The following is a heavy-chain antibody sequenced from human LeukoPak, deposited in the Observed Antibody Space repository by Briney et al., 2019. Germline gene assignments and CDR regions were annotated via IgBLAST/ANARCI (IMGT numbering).Heavy chain of an antibody. CDR1: GGSISSYF. CDR3: LYGGNSGDWVY. V-gene: IGHV4-59*12. CDR2: IYYSGST. Sequence: PSETLSLTCTVSGGSISSYFWSWIRQPPGKGLEWIGYIYYSGSTNYNPSLKSRVTISVDTSKNQFSLNLSSVTAADTAVYYCLYGGNSGDWVYWGQGTLVTVSS. J-gene: IGHJ4*02. D-gene: IGHD4-23*01.